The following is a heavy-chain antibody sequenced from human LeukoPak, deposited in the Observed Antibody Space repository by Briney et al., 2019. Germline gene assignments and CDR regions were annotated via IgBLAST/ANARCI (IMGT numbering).Heavy chain of an antibody. CDR2: INPDGGTT. CDR1: GFTFSSHR. CDR3: ASGSSGSSSWSMDY. V-gene: IGHV3-74*03. J-gene: IGHJ4*02. D-gene: IGHD6-6*01. Sequence: GGSLRLSCAASGFTFSSHRMHWVRQSPEKGLVWVSHINPDGGTTTYADSVKGRFTISRDNSRNTLYLQMNSLRAEDTAVYYCASGSSGSSSWSMDYWGQGTLVTVSS.